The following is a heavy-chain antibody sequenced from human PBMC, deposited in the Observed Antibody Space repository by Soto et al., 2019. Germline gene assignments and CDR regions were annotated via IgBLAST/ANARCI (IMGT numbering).Heavy chain of an antibody. Sequence: SETLSLTCAVYGGSFSGYYWSWIRQPPGKGLEWIGEINHSGSTNYNPSLKSRVTISVDTSMNQFSLKLSSVTAADTAVYYCARSEDIVVVPAANWFDPWGQGTLVTVSS. CDR3: ARSEDIVVVPAANWFDP. J-gene: IGHJ5*02. D-gene: IGHD2-2*01. CDR1: GGSFSGYY. V-gene: IGHV4-34*01. CDR2: INHSGST.